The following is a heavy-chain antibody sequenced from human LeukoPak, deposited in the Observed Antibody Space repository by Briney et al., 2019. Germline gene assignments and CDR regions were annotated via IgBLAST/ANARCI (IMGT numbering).Heavy chain of an antibody. CDR3: ARVGYCSSTSCSNWFDP. Sequence: ASVKVSCKASGYTFTGYYMHWVRQAPGQGLEWMGWINPNSGGTNYAQKFQGRVTMTRDTSISTAYMELSRLRSDDTAVYYCARVGYCSSTSCSNWFDPWGQGTLATVSS. J-gene: IGHJ5*02. D-gene: IGHD2-2*01. V-gene: IGHV1-2*02. CDR2: INPNSGGT. CDR1: GYTFTGYY.